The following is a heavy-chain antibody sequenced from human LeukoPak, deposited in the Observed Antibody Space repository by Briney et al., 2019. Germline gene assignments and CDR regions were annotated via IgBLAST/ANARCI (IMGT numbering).Heavy chain of an antibody. CDR3: ARQYYYDSSGYLNYYGMDV. Sequence: GGSLRLSCAAPGFTFSNYWMHWVRQAPGKGLVWVSRINSDGGSTNYADSVKGRFTISRDNAKNTLYLQINSLRAEDTAVYYCARQYYYDSSGYLNYYGMDVWGQGTTVTVSS. V-gene: IGHV3-74*01. D-gene: IGHD3-22*01. CDR1: GFTFSNYW. J-gene: IGHJ6*02. CDR2: INSDGGST.